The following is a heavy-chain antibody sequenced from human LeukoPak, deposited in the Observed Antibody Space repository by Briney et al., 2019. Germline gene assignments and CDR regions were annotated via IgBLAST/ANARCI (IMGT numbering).Heavy chain of an antibody. CDR2: IWYDGSNK. D-gene: IGHD2-15*01. CDR3: ARDGDIVVVVAARDAFDI. CDR1: GFTFSSYG. Sequence: GGSLRLSCAASGFTFSSYGMHWVRQAPGKGLEWVAVIWYDGSNKYYADSVKGRFTISRDNSKNTLYLQMNSLRAEDTAVYYCARDGDIVVVVAARDAFDIWGQGTMVTVSP. J-gene: IGHJ3*02. V-gene: IGHV3-33*01.